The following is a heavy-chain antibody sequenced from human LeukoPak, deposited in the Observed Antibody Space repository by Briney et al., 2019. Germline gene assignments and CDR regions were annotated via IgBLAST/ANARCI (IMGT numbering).Heavy chain of an antibody. D-gene: IGHD3-9*01. Sequence: ASVKVSCKASGGTFSSYAISWVRQAPGQGLEWMGRIIPILGIANYAQKFQGRVTITADKSTSTAYMELSSLRSDDTAVYYCARGYYDILTGSVGMDVWGQGTTVTVSS. V-gene: IGHV1-69*04. CDR2: IIPILGIA. CDR1: GGTFSSYA. J-gene: IGHJ6*02. CDR3: ARGYYDILTGSVGMDV.